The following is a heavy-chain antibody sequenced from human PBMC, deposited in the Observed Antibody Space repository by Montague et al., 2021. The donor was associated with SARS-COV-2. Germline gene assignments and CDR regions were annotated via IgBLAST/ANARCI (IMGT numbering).Heavy chain of an antibody. V-gene: IGHV3-21*01. CDR3: ARDRYYDILTG. CDR1: GFPFSSYS. J-gene: IGHJ4*02. D-gene: IGHD3-9*01. Sequence: FRRLSCAASGFPFSSYSMNWVRQAPGKGLEWVSSISSSSSYIYYADSVKGRFTISRDNAKNSLYLQMNSLRAEDTAVYYCARDRYYDILTGWGQGTLVTVSS. CDR2: ISSSSSYI.